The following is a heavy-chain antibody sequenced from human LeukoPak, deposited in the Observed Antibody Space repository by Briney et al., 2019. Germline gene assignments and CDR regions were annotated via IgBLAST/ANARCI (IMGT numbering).Heavy chain of an antibody. D-gene: IGHD1-26*01. CDR1: GFTFSSYE. J-gene: IGHJ4*02. CDR3: ARDYYHPFDY. V-gene: IGHV3-48*03. Sequence: PGGSLRLSCAASGFTFSSYEMNWVRQAPGKGLEWVSYISSSGTTIYYADSVKGRFTISRDNAKNSLYLQMNSLRAEDTAVYYCARDYYHPFDYWGQGTLVTVSS. CDR2: ISSSGTTI.